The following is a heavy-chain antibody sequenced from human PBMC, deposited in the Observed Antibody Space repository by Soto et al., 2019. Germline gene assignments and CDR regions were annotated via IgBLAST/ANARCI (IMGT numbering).Heavy chain of an antibody. Sequence: ASVKVSCKASGYTFTSYAMHWVRQAPGQRLEWMGWINAGNGNTKYSQKFQGRVTITRDTSASTAYMELSSLRSEDTAVYYCARDSFAIFGVVIIPAVGAFDIWGQGTMVTVSS. J-gene: IGHJ3*02. V-gene: IGHV1-3*01. CDR2: INAGNGNT. CDR3: ARDSFAIFGVVIIPAVGAFDI. CDR1: GYTFTSYA. D-gene: IGHD3-3*01.